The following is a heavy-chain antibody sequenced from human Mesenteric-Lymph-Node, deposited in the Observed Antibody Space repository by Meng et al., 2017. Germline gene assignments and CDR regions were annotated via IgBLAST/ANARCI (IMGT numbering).Heavy chain of an antibody. CDR2: IYYSGST. V-gene: IGHV4-31*01. CDR1: GDSISSDYF. Sequence: QVQLKESGPGLVKPSQTLSLTCTVSGDSISSDYFWSWIRQPPGKGLEWIGYIYYSGSTYYNPSLKSLVTISVDTSKNQFSLKLSSVTAADTAVYYCARVAAAGNEWFDPWGQGTLVTVSS. D-gene: IGHD6-13*01. J-gene: IGHJ5*02. CDR3: ARVAAAGNEWFDP.